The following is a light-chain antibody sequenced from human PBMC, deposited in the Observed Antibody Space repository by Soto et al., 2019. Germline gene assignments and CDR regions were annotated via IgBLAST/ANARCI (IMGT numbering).Light chain of an antibody. Sequence: EIVLTQSPATLSLSPGDRATLSCRASQSVSARYVASHQRKACQPPRLLIYGASNRATDLPARFSGSGSGTDFTLTITSLQPEDFAAYNCQQYAVSPRTFGQGTKVEFK. CDR3: QQYAVSPRT. CDR1: QSVSARY. J-gene: IGKJ1*01. CDR2: GAS. V-gene: IGKV3-20*01.